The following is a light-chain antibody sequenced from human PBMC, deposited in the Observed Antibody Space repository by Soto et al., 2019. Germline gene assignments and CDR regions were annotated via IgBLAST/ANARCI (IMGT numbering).Light chain of an antibody. CDR2: EVS. CDR3: SSYAGAFYV. Sequence: QSALTQPPSASGPPGQSVTISCTGTSSDVGGYNYVSWFQQHPGKAPKLLISEVSKRPSGVPDRFSGSKSGNAASLTVSGLQAEDEADYYCSSYAGAFYVFGTGTKVTVL. J-gene: IGLJ1*01. CDR1: SSDVGGYNY. V-gene: IGLV2-8*01.